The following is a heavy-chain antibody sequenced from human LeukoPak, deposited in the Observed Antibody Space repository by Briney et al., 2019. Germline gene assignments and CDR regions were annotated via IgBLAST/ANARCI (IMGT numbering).Heavy chain of an antibody. J-gene: IGHJ4*02. CDR2: ISSSSSTI. D-gene: IGHD6-19*01. V-gene: IGHV3-48*04. CDR1: GFTFIAYA. Sequence: GGSLRLSCAASGFTFIAYAMTWVRQAPGKGLEWVSYISSSSSTIYYADSVKGRFTISRDSAKNSLYLQMSSLRAEDTALYLCAGGDRNGWYFYYWGQGTLVTVSS. CDR3: AGGDRNGWYFYY.